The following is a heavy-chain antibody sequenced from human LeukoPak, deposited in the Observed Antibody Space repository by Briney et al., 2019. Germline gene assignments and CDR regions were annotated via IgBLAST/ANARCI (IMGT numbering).Heavy chain of an antibody. V-gene: IGHV4-31*03. Sequence: SQTLSLTCTVSGGSISSGGYYWSWIRQHPGKSLEWIGYIYYSGSTYYNPSLKSRVTISVDTSKNQFSLKLSSVTAADTAVYYCARDHETYDSSGYGAFDIWGQGTMVTVSS. CDR3: ARDHETYDSSGYGAFDI. CDR1: GGSISSGGYY. D-gene: IGHD3-22*01. J-gene: IGHJ3*02. CDR2: IYYSGST.